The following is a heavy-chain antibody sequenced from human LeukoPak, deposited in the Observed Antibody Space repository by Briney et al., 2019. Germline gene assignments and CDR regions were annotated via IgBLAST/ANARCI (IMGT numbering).Heavy chain of an antibody. CDR2: INSDGSST. Sequence: PGGSLRLSCAASGFTFSSYWMHWVRQAPGKGLVWVSRINSDGSSTSYADSVKGRFTISRDNAKNTLYLQMNSLRAEDTAVYYCARYYGGLYFDYWGQGTLVTVSS. CDR1: GFTFSSYW. CDR3: ARYYGGLYFDY. V-gene: IGHV3-74*01. D-gene: IGHD4-23*01. J-gene: IGHJ4*02.